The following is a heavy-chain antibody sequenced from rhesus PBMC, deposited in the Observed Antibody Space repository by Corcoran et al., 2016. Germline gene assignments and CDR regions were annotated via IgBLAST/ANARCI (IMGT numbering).Heavy chain of an antibody. CDR1: GGSFSSYW. J-gene: IGHJ4*01. CDR3: ARYVAQVQSCDH. CDR2: INGVTRNT. Sequence: QVQLQESGPGLVKPSETLSLTCAFSGGSFSSYWWSWLRQPPGKGLEWIGEINGVTRNTNYNPHHKSRITISNEASNDQVSLKLTSVTAADTAVYYCARYVAQVQSCDHWGQGVLVTVSS. D-gene: IGHD5-12*01. V-gene: IGHV4-80*01.